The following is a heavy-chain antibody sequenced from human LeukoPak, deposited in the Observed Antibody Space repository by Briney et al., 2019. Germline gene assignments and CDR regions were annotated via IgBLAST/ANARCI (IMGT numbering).Heavy chain of an antibody. CDR3: ARDPVPHCSGGSCYLSEYFQH. V-gene: IGHV3-74*01. Sequence: GGSLRLSCVASGFSLSGYWMYWVRQAPGKGLMYISRNNGDGSTTNYADVVKGRFTTSRDNVKNTLYLQMNSLRAEDTAVYYCARDPVPHCSGGSCYLSEYFQHWGQGTLVTVSS. CDR2: NNGDGSTT. CDR1: GFSLSGYW. J-gene: IGHJ1*01. D-gene: IGHD2-15*01.